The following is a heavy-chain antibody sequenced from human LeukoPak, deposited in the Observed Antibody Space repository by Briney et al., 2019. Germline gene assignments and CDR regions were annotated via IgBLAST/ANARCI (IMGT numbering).Heavy chain of an antibody. D-gene: IGHD3-10*01. J-gene: IGHJ4*02. CDR3: ARAMVRGVNLFDY. CDR2: INAGNGNT. CDR1: GYTFTSYA. V-gene: IGHV1-3*03. Sequence: ASVKVSCKASGYTFTSYAMHRVRQAPGQRLEWMGWINAGNGNTKYSQEFQGRVTITRDTSASTAYMELSSLRSEDMAVYYCARAMVRGVNLFDYWGQGTLVTVSS.